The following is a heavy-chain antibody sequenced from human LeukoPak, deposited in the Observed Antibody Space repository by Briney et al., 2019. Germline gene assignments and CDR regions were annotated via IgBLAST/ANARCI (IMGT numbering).Heavy chain of an antibody. CDR3: ARVVVGATANWFDP. Sequence: GGSLRLSCAASGFTFSSYSMNWVRQAPGKGLEWVSYISSSSSTIYYADSVKGRFTISRDNAKNSLYLQMNSLRAEDTAVYYCARVVVGATANWFDPWGQGTLVTVSS. CDR2: ISSSSSTI. V-gene: IGHV3-48*04. CDR1: GFTFSSYS. D-gene: IGHD2-15*01. J-gene: IGHJ5*02.